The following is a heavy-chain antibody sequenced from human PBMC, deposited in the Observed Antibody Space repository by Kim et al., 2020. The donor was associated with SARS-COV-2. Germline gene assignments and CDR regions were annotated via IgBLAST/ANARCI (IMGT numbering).Heavy chain of an antibody. V-gene: IGHV3-33*01. CDR1: GFIFNDYG. CDR2: IWHDGINI. Sequence: GGSLRLSCAASGFIFNDYGMHWVRQAPGKGLEWVAFIWHDGINIYYADSVKGRFTISRDNSKYTLYLQMSSLRDEDTAVYYCARDEGCCSGSNLFDYYGMDVWGQGTPVTVSS. D-gene: IGHD2-15*01. J-gene: IGHJ6*02. CDR3: ARDEGCCSGSNLFDYYGMDV.